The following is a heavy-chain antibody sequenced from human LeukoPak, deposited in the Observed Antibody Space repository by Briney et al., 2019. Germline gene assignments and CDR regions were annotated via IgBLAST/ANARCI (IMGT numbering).Heavy chain of an antibody. J-gene: IGHJ6*02. Sequence: PGGSLRLSCAASGFTFSSYAMSWVRQAPGKGLEWVSAISGSGGSTYYADSVKGRFTISRDNSKNTLYLQMNSLRAEDTAVCYCAKRVATNYYYYYGMDVWGQGTTVTVSS. V-gene: IGHV3-23*01. D-gene: IGHD5-24*01. CDR1: GFTFSSYA. CDR3: AKRVATNYYYYYGMDV. CDR2: ISGSGGST.